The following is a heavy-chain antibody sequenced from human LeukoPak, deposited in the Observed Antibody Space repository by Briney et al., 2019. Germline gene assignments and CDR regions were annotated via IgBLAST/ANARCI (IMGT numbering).Heavy chain of an antibody. Sequence: ASVKVSCKASGGTFSSYAISWVRQAPGQGLEWMGWISAYNGNTNYAQKLQGRVTMTTDTSTSTAYMELRSLRSDDTAVYYCASRYCTNGVCLGGFDPWGQGTLVTVSS. CDR3: ASRYCTNGVCLGGFDP. CDR1: GGTFSSYA. J-gene: IGHJ5*02. D-gene: IGHD2-8*01. V-gene: IGHV1-18*01. CDR2: ISAYNGNT.